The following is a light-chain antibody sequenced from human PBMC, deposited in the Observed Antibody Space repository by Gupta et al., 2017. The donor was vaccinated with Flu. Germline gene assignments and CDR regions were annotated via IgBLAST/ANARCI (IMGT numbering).Light chain of an antibody. CDR2: AAS. CDR3: QQSYSFPRT. J-gene: IGKJ1*01. V-gene: IGKV1-12*01. CDR1: QGLSRW. Sequence: PSSVSASVGDRVTITVLASQGLSRWLVWSQQKPGKAPKLLIYAASSLQSGVPSRFSGSGSGTDFTLTITSLQPEDFAPYYCQQSYSFPRTFGQGTKVEIK.